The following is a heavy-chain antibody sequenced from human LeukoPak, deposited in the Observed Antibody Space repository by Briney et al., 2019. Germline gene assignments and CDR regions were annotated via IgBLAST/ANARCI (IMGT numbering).Heavy chain of an antibody. CDR2: INHSGST. Sequence: PSETLSLTCTVSGGSISSSSYYWGWIRQPPGKGLEWIGEINHSGSTNYNSSLKSRVTISVDTSKNQFSLKLSSVTAADTAVYYCARVVTMVRGVIILNWFDPWGQGTLVTVSS. CDR1: GGSISSSSYY. CDR3: ARVVTMVRGVIILNWFDP. V-gene: IGHV4-39*07. J-gene: IGHJ5*02. D-gene: IGHD3-10*01.